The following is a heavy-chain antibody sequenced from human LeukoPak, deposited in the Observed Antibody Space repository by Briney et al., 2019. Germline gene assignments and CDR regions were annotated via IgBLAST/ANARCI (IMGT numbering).Heavy chain of an antibody. J-gene: IGHJ1*01. CDR1: GYTLTELS. Sequence: GASVKVSFKVSGYTLTELSMHWVRQAPGKGLEWMGGFDPEDGETIYAQKFQGRVTMTEDTSTDTAYMELSSLRSEDTAVYYCAKVLRSGSEYFQHWGQGTLVTVSS. CDR2: FDPEDGET. D-gene: IGHD3-10*01. CDR3: AKVLRSGSEYFQH. V-gene: IGHV1-24*01.